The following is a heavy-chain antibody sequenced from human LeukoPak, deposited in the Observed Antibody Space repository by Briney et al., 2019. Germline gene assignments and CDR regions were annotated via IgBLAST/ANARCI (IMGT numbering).Heavy chain of an antibody. Sequence: SETLSLTCTVSGGSISSYYWSWIRQPPGKGLEWIGYIYYSGSTNYNPSLKSRVTISVDTSKNQFPLKLSSVTAADTAVYYCSVIYGDYNYFDYWGQGTLVTVSS. CDR2: IYYSGST. J-gene: IGHJ4*02. V-gene: IGHV4-59*08. CDR3: SVIYGDYNYFDY. CDR1: GGSISSYY. D-gene: IGHD4-17*01.